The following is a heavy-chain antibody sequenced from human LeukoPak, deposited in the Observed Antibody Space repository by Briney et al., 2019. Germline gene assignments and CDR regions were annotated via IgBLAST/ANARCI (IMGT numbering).Heavy chain of an antibody. V-gene: IGHV4-31*03. J-gene: IGHJ4*02. CDR1: GGSISSGGYY. CDR3: ARYSSSSLFDY. CDR2: IYYSGST. D-gene: IGHD6-6*01. Sequence: PSETLSLTCTVSGGSISSGGYYWSWIRQHPGKGLEWIGYIYYSGSTYYNPSLKSRVTISVDTSKNQFSLKLSSVTAADTAVYYCARYSSSSLFDYWGQGTLVTVSS.